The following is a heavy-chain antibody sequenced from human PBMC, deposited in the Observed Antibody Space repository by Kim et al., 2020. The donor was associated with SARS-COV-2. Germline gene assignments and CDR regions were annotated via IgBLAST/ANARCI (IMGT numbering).Heavy chain of an antibody. D-gene: IGHD2-15*01. CDR3: ARDGVNRGYCSDPSCYSVLVDDYYYYCGMDV. CDR2: ISYDGSNK. CDR1: GFTFSTYA. J-gene: IGHJ6*02. Sequence: GGSLRLSCAASGFTFSTYAMHWVRQAPGKGLEWVAVISYDGSNKYYADSVKGRFTISRDNSKNTLYLQMNSLRAEDTAVYYCARDGVNRGYCSDPSCYSVLVDDYYYYCGMDVWGQGTTVTVSS. V-gene: IGHV3-30*04.